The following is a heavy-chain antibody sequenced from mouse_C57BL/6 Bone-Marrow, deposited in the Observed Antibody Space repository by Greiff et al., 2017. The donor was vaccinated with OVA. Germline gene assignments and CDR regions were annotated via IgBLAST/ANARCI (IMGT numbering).Heavy chain of an antibody. CDR2: INPNNGGT. CDR1: GYTFTDYY. V-gene: IGHV1-26*01. Sequence: VQLQQSGPELVKPGASVKISCKASGYTFTDYYMNWVKQSHGKSLEWIGDINPNNGGTSYNQKFKGKATLTVDKSSSTAYMELRSLTSEDSAVYYCARCWAPYAMDYWGKGTSVTVSS. CDR3: ARCWAPYAMDY. J-gene: IGHJ4*01.